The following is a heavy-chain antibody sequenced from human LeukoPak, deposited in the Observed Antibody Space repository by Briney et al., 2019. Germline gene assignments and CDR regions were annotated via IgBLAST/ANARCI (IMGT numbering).Heavy chain of an antibody. D-gene: IGHD3-22*01. CDR3: ARSYYDSSGLYDY. CDR2: ISYDGTKK. Sequence: PGGSLRLSCVVSGFTFSDYNMHWVRQAPGKGLEWVTIISYDGTKKYYADSVKGRFTISRDNSKNTLYLQMNNLRAEDTAMYYCARSYYDSSGLYDYWGQGTLVTVSS. V-gene: IGHV3-30*03. J-gene: IGHJ4*02. CDR1: GFTFSDYN.